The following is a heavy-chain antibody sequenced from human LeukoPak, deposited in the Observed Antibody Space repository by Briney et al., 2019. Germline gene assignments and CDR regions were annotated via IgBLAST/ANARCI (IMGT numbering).Heavy chain of an antibody. V-gene: IGHV1-69*05. CDR3: AMYPYYDFWSGYLRLDY. D-gene: IGHD3-3*01. J-gene: IGHJ4*02. CDR2: IIPIFGTA. CDR1: GGTFSSYA. Sequence: SVKVSCKASGGTFSSYAISWVRQAPGQGLEWMGGIIPIFGTANYAQKFQGRVTTTTDESTSTAYMELSSLRSEDTAVYYCAMYPYYDFWSGYLRLDYWGQGTLVTVSS.